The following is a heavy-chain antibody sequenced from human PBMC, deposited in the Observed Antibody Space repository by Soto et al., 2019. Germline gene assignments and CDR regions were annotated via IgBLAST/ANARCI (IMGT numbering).Heavy chain of an antibody. V-gene: IGHV4-34*01. D-gene: IGHD2-2*01. Sequence: SETLSLTCAVYGGSFSGYYWSWIRQPPGKGLEWIGEINHSGSTNYNPSLKSRVTISVDTSKNQFSLKLSSVTAADTAVYYCAREIVVVPAAMLGYWGKETLVTVAS. CDR2: INHSGST. CDR3: AREIVVVPAAMLGY. CDR1: GGSFSGYY. J-gene: IGHJ4*02.